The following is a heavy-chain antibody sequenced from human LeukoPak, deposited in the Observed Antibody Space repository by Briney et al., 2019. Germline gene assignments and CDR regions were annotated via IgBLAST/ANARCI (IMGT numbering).Heavy chain of an antibody. D-gene: IGHD4-17*01. CDR1: GYSISSGYY. CDR2: IYHSGST. J-gene: IGHJ4*02. CDR3: ARDVSYGDYPNPFDY. Sequence: SGTLSLTCTVSGYSISSGYYWGWIRQPPGKGLEWIGSIYHSGSTYYNPSLKSRVTISVDTSKNQFSLKLSSVTAADTAVYYCARDVSYGDYPNPFDYWGQGTLVTVSS. V-gene: IGHV4-38-2*02.